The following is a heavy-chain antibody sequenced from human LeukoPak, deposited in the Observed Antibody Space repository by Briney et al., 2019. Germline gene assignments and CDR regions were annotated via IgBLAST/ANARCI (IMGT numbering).Heavy chain of an antibody. CDR2: ISSGSIYI. CDR1: GFTFSSYT. J-gene: IGHJ4*02. D-gene: IGHD3-22*01. Sequence: GGSLRLSCAASGFTFSSYTLNWVRQAPGKGLEWVSSISSGSIYIYYADSVKGRFTISRDNAKKSLYLQMNSLRAEDTAVYYCARDLVYYDSSGADYWGQGTLVTVSS. V-gene: IGHV3-21*01. CDR3: ARDLVYYDSSGADY.